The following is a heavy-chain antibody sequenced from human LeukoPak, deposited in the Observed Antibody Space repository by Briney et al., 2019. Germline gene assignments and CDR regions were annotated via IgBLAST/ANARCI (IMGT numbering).Heavy chain of an antibody. D-gene: IGHD6-13*01. CDR2: ISWNSGSI. Sequence: GRSLRLSCAASGFTFDDNAMHWVRQAPGKGLEWVSGISWNSGSIGYADSVKGRFTISRDNAKNSLYLQMNSLRAEDTALYYCAKDFELIPIAGPDCWGQGTLVTVSS. V-gene: IGHV3-9*01. J-gene: IGHJ4*02. CDR3: AKDFELIPIAGPDC. CDR1: GFTFDDNA.